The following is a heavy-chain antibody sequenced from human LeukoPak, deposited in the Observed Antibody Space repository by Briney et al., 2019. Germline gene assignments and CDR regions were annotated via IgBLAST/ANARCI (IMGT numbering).Heavy chain of an antibody. V-gene: IGHV3-23*01. D-gene: IGHD3-3*01. J-gene: IGHJ6*02. CDR1: GFTFSTHT. Sequence: GGSLRLSCAASGFTFSTHTMSWVRQAPGKGLEWVSALWGNNKNIYYADSVKGRFTISRDTSKNTLYLQMNSLRAEDTAVCYCAKDGGNYYYYGMDVWGQGTTVTVSS. CDR2: LWGNNKNI. CDR3: AKDGGNYYYYGMDV.